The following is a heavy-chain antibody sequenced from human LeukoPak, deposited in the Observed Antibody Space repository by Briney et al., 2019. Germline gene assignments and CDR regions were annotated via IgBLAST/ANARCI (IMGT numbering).Heavy chain of an antibody. CDR2: ISGSGGST. CDR3: AKDLGGYDSSGYYYLGYFDH. Sequence: GASLRLSCAAPGFTFSSYAMSWVRQAPGKGLEWVSAISGSGGSTYYADSLKGRFAISIDNSKNTLYLQMNSLRAEDTAVYYGAKDLGGYDSSGYYYLGYFDHWGQGTLVTVSS. J-gene: IGHJ4*02. D-gene: IGHD3-22*01. CDR1: GFTFSSYA. V-gene: IGHV3-23*01.